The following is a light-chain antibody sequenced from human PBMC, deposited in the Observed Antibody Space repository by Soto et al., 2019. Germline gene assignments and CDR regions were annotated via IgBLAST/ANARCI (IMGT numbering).Light chain of an antibody. CDR2: SSS. CDR3: QQTFSTPYT. CDR1: QSIGRY. V-gene: IGKV1-39*01. Sequence: DIQMTQSPSSLSASVGDTVAIACRASQSIGRYLNWYQQKPGKAPKFLIYSSSTLQSGVPSRFSGSGSGTEFTLTISSLQPDHFATYYCQQTFSTPYTFGQGTKLEIK. J-gene: IGKJ2*01.